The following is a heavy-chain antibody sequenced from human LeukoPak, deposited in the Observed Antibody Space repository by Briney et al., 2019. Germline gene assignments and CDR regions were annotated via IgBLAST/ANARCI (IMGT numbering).Heavy chain of an antibody. V-gene: IGHV3-48*01. CDR3: ARDPYGSGSYYYDY. D-gene: IGHD3-10*01. J-gene: IGHJ4*02. CDR2: ISSSSGTI. Sequence: GGSLRLSCAASGFTHRSYSMNWVRQAPGKGLEWVSFISSSSGTIYYADSVKGRFTISRDNAKNSLYLQMNSLRAEDTAVYYCARDPYGSGSYYYDYWGQGTLVTVSS. CDR1: GFTHRSYS.